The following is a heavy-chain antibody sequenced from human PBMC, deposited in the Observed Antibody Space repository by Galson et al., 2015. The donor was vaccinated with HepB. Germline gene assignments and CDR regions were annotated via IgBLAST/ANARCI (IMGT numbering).Heavy chain of an antibody. V-gene: IGHV1-2*06. J-gene: IGHJ3*02. Sequence: SVKVSCKASGYTFTDYYMHWVRQAPGQGLEWMGRINPSSGGTEFAQKFQGRVTMTRDTSISTAYMTLSRLRSNDTAVFYCARASSSWQGMDIWGQGTMVTVSS. CDR1: GYTFTDYY. CDR2: INPSSGGT. D-gene: IGHD6-13*01. CDR3: ARASSSWQGMDI.